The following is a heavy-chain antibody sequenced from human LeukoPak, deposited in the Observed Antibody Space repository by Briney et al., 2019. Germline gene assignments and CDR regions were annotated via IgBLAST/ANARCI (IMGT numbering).Heavy chain of an antibody. V-gene: IGHV5-10-1*01. D-gene: IGHD3-10*01. CDR1: GCSFTSYW. CDR2: IDPSDSYT. Sequence: GESLKISCKGSGCSFTSYWISWVRQMPGKGLEWMGRIDPSDSYTNYSPSFQGHVTISADKSISTAYLQWSSLKASDTAMYYCARQGTPASKLWFGELYNWFGPWGQGTLVTVSS. CDR3: ARQGTPASKLWFGELYNWFGP. J-gene: IGHJ5*02.